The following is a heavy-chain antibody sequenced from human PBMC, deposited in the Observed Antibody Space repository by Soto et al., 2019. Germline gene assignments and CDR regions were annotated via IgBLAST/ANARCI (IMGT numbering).Heavy chain of an antibody. V-gene: IGHV3-23*01. D-gene: IGHD3-22*01. CDR1: GFSFSSYA. CDR3: AKDHPVIEVVKVFEY. Sequence: XEDLRLWCAAYGFSFSSYAMSRVRQAPGKGLDWVSAISGSGTKTHYADSVKGRFTISRGNSKNTLYLQMNSLRAEDTAVYYCAKDHPVIEVVKVFEYWGRGALVTVSS. CDR2: ISGSGTKT. J-gene: IGHJ4*02.